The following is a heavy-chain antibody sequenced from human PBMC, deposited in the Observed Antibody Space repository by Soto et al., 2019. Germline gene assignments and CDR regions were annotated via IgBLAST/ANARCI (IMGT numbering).Heavy chain of an antibody. J-gene: IGHJ4*02. V-gene: IGHV1-8*01. CDR2: INPNSGNI. Sequence: ASVKVSCKASGDTFTTYDINWVRQATGHGLEWMGWINPNSGNIGYAQRFQGRATMTRDTAIRTAYMEVSSLRSDDTAVYYCARGRASGSYYLLDYWGQGTLVTVSS. CDR3: ARGRASGSYYLLDY. CDR1: GDTFTTYD. D-gene: IGHD3-10*01.